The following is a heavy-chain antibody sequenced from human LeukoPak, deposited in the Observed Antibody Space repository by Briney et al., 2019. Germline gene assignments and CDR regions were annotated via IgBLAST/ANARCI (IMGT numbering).Heavy chain of an antibody. D-gene: IGHD6-6*01. CDR2: ISTYNGNT. Sequence: ASVTVSFTASGYTFTIYGITWVRQAPGQGLEWMGWISTYNGNTNYAQKLQGRITMTTDTSTSTAYMELRSLRSDDTAVYYCARDKSSISGPEDSWGQGTLVTVSS. CDR1: GYTFTIYG. J-gene: IGHJ4*02. CDR3: ARDKSSISGPEDS. V-gene: IGHV1-18*01.